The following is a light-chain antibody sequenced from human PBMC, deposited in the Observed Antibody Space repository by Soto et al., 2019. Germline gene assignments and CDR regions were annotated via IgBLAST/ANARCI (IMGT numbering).Light chain of an antibody. CDR1: SSDVGAYNF. CDR3: SAYTTSSTLV. CDR2: EVI. Sequence: QSVLTQPASVSGSPGQSITISCTRTSSDVGAYNFVSWYQQHPGKAPKLMIYEVIHRPSGISTRFSGSKSGNTASLTISGVQAEDEADYYCSAYTTSSTLVFGNGTKVTVL. J-gene: IGLJ1*01. V-gene: IGLV2-14*01.